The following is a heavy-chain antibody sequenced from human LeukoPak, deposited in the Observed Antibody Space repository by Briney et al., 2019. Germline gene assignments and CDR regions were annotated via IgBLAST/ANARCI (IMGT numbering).Heavy chain of an antibody. CDR3: AGYGGSYPYYMDV. J-gene: IGHJ6*03. CDR2: ISSSGAST. CDR1: GFTFNSYG. Sequence: GGTLRLSCAASGFTFNSYGLSWVRQTPGKGLEWVSGISSSGASTYYADSVKGRCTISRDTSTNTVYLQLNSLRAEDTPTYYCAGYGGSYPYYMDVWGKGTTVTLSS. D-gene: IGHD1-26*01. V-gene: IGHV3-23*01.